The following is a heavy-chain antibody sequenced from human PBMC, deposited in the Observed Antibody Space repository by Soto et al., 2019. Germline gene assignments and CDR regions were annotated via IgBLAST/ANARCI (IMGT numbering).Heavy chain of an antibody. CDR2: ITAYDDNT. D-gene: IGHD3-22*01. Sequence: QAQLVQSGPEVKKPGPSVKVSCKASGYRFTSYGTSWVRQAPGHGLELLGWITAYDDNTKYAQTLQGRVSMSTDTSTKTAYMELRSLRSDDTAMYYCARGGYYDSSGSRNYHYYGMNVWGQGTTVTVSS. J-gene: IGHJ6*02. CDR1: GYRFTSYG. V-gene: IGHV1-18*01. CDR3: ARGGYYDSSGSRNYHYYGMNV.